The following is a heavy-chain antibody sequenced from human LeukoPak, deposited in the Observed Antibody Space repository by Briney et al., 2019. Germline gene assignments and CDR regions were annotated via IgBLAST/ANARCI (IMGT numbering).Heavy chain of an antibody. V-gene: IGHV3-11*04. CDR1: GFTFSDYY. D-gene: IGHD6-13*01. CDR2: ISSSGSTI. CDR3: ASERPSSSWYDY. Sequence: GGSLRLSCAASGFTFSDYYMSWIRQAPGKGLEWVSYISSSGSTIYYADSVKGRFTISRDNAKNSLYLQMNSLRAEDTAVYYCASERPSSSWYDYWGQGTLVTVSS. J-gene: IGHJ4*02.